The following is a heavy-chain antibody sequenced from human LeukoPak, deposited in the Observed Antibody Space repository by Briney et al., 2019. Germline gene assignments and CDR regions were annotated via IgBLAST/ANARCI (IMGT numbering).Heavy chain of an antibody. D-gene: IGHD2-2*01. J-gene: IGHJ4*02. CDR3: ARGGRGYCTSSSCYFDY. V-gene: IGHV6-1*01. Sequence: SQTLSLTCAISGDSVSSTAWNWIRQSPSRGLDGLGRTYYRSKCYNDYAVSVKSRITINPDTSKNQFSLQLNSVTPEDTAVYYCARGGRGYCTSSSCYFDYWGQGTLVTVSS. CDR2: TYYRSKCYN. CDR1: GDSVSSTA.